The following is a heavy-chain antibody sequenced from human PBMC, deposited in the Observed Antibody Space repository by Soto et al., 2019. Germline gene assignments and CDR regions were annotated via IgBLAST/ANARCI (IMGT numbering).Heavy chain of an antibody. CDR3: ARARPILGAKTFFDY. Sequence: QVQLQESGPGLVKPSQTLSLTCSVSGDSVSSGVDFWSWIRQPPGKGLEWIGYVSYTGNTYYNPSLKSRVTILIDTSKNQFSLNLKSVTAADTAVHYCARARPILGAKTFFDYWGQGTVVTVSS. D-gene: IGHD1-26*01. CDR1: GDSVSSGVDF. CDR2: VSYTGNT. J-gene: IGHJ4*02. V-gene: IGHV4-31*03.